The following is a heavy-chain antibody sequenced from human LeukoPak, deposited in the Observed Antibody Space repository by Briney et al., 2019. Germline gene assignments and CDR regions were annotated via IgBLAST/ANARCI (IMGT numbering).Heavy chain of an antibody. J-gene: IGHJ4*02. CDR2: ISSSSSYI. D-gene: IGHD5-18*01. V-gene: IGHV3-21*01. CDR1: GFTFSSYS. Sequence: GGSLRLSCAASGFTFSSYSMNWVRQAPGKGLEWVSSISSSSSYIYYADSVKGRFTISRDNAKNSLYLQMNSLRAEDTAVYYCAREPEGYSYGAHFDYWGQGTLVTVSS. CDR3: AREPEGYSYGAHFDY.